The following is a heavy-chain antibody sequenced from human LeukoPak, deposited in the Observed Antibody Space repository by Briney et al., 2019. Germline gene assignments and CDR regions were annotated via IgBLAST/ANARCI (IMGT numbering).Heavy chain of an antibody. J-gene: IGHJ6*03. V-gene: IGHV4-61*01. CDR3: TRGSIAYYYMDV. CDR2: IYYSGST. Sequence: SSETLSLTCTVSGGSISSSSYYWSWIRQPPGKGLEWIGNIYYSGSTNYNPSLKSRVTISVDTSKNQFSLKLSSVTAADTAVYYCTRGSIAYYYMDVWGKGTTVTVSS. D-gene: IGHD3-22*01. CDR1: GGSISSSSYY.